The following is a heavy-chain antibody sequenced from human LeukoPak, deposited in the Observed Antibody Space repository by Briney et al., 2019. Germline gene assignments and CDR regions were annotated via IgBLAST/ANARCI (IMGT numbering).Heavy chain of an antibody. CDR2: MNPNSGNT. J-gene: IGHJ6*03. D-gene: IGHD3-3*01. CDR3: ARLRKTYYGFWSGYLDNYYYYYMDV. Sequence: ASVKVSCKASGYTFTSYDINWVRQATGQGLEWMGWMNPNSGNTGYAQKFQGRVTMTRNTSISTAYMELSSLRSEDTAVYYCARLRKTYYGFWSGYLDNYYYYYMDVWGKGTTVTVSS. CDR1: GYTFTSYD. V-gene: IGHV1-8*01.